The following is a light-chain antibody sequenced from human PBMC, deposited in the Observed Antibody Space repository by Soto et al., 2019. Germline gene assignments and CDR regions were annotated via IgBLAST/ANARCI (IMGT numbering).Light chain of an antibody. Sequence: VVLKISADTLSLYQKERATLSCRASQSVSSNLAWYQQKPGQAPRLLIYGASTRATGIPARFSGSGSGTEFTLTISSFQSEDFAVYYCQQDNNWPPPSFAEGTRLEI. V-gene: IGKV3-15*01. CDR1: QSVSSN. J-gene: IGKJ5*01. CDR2: GAS. CDR3: QQDNNWPPPS.